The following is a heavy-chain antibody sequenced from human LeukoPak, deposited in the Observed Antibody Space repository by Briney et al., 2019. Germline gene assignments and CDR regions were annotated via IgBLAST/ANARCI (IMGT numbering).Heavy chain of an antibody. CDR3: ARHTYYYDSSGYYPVGFDY. J-gene: IGHJ4*02. CDR2: IYYSGST. CDR1: GGSISSSSYY. Sequence: PSETLSLTCTVSGGSISSSSYYWGWIRQPPGKGLEWIGSIYYSGSTYYNPSLKSRVTISVDTSKNQFSLKLSSVTAADTAVYYCARHTYYYDSSGYYPVGFDYWGQGTLVTVSS. D-gene: IGHD3-22*01. V-gene: IGHV4-39*01.